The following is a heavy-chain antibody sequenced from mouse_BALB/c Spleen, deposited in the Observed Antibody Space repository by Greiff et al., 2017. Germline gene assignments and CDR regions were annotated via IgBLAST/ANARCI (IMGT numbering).Heavy chain of an antibody. CDR3: ARGLDPYAMDY. CDR1: GFTFSSYA. CDR2: ISSGGST. V-gene: IGHV5-6-5*01. Sequence: EVQVVESGGGLVKPGGSLKLSCAASGFTFSSYAMSWVRQTPEKRLEWVASISSGGSTYYPDSVKGRFTISRDNARNILYLQMSSLRSEDTAMYYCARGLDPYAMDYWGQGTSVTVSS. J-gene: IGHJ4*01.